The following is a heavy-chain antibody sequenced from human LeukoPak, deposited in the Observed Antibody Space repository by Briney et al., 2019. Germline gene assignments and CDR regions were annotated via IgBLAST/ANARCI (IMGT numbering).Heavy chain of an antibody. CDR3: AKGYYDSSGYTYGFDI. J-gene: IGHJ3*02. CDR1: GFTFSDYD. CDR2: IRYDGSNK. D-gene: IGHD3-22*01. V-gene: IGHV3-30*02. Sequence: GGSLRLSCAASGFTFSDYDMHWVRQAPGKGLEWVVFIRYDGSNKYYADSVKGRFTTSRDNSKNTLYLQMNSLRAEDTAVYYCAKGYYDSSGYTYGFDIWGQGTMVTVSS.